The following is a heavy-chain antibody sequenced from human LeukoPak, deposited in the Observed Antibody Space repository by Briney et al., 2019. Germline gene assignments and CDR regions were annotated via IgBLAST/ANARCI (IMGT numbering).Heavy chain of an antibody. CDR2: ISSYSNYI. J-gene: IGHJ4*02. CDR1: GFTFSTYS. V-gene: IGHV3-21*01. CDR3: ARSRTTVTKDALDY. D-gene: IGHD4-17*01. Sequence: GGSLRLSCAASGFTFSTYSMNWVRQAPWKGLEWVSSISSYSNYINYADSVKGRFTISRDNAKNSLYLQMNSLRAEDTAVYYCARSRTTVTKDALDYWGQGTLVTVSS.